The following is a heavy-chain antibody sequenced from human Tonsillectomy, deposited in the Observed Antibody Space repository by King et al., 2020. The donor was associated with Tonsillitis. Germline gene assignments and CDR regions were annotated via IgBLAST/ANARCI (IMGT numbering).Heavy chain of an antibody. V-gene: IGHV3-23*04. CDR3: AKGAYGVWYFDY. CDR2: IRDSGAGT. D-gene: IGHD4-17*01. CDR1: EFTFSNYA. Sequence: VQLVESGGALVQPGGSLRLSCAASEFTFSNYAMSWVRQAPGKGLEWVSSIRDSGAGTFYADSVKGRFTISRDNSKNTLYLQMNSLRAEDTAVYFCAKGAYGVWYFDYWGQGTLVTVSS. J-gene: IGHJ4*02.